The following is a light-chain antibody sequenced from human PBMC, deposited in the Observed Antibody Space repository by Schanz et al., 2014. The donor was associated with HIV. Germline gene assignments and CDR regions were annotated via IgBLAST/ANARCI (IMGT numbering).Light chain of an antibody. V-gene: IGLV1-51*01. Sequence: QSVLTQPPSVSAAPGQRVTISCSGHSYSIGYNFVSWFQQLPGTAPKLLIYNNNQRPSEIPDRFSGSKSGASATLDITGLQTGDEDDYYCATWDATVSAVLFGGGTKLTVL. CDR1: SYSIGYNF. CDR3: ATWDATVSAVL. J-gene: IGLJ2*01. CDR2: NNN.